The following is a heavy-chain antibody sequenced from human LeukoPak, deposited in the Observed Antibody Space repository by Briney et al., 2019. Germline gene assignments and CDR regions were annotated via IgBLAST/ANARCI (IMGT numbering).Heavy chain of an antibody. V-gene: IGHV4-4*09. D-gene: IGHD2-2*01. CDR3: ARSRPAPKEFDH. Sequence: SETLSLTCTVSGDSISAYVWSWIRQPPGKGLEWIGYIYTSGPTNYNSSLKSRVTMSSDTSKNQFSLKLDSVTAADTAVYYCARSRPAPKEFDHWGQGTLVTVSS. CDR2: IYTSGPT. J-gene: IGHJ4*02. CDR1: GDSISAYV.